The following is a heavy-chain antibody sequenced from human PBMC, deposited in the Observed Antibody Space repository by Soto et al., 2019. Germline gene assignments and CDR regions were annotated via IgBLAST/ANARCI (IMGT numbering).Heavy chain of an antibody. V-gene: IGHV3-48*02. D-gene: IGHD4-17*01. J-gene: IGHJ6*02. CDR1: GFTFSNYS. CDR3: ARDESGVTTRNFYYYYGLDV. CDR2: ISSSSSTI. Sequence: PGGSLRLSCAASGFTFSNYSMNWVRQSPGKGLEWISYISSSSSTIYYADSLRGRFTISRDNAKNSLYLQMNSLRDEDTAVYYCARDESGVTTRNFYYYYGLDVWGQGTTVTVSS.